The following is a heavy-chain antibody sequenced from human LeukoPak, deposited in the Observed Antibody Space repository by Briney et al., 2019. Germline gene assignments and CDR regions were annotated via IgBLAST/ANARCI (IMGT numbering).Heavy chain of an antibody. J-gene: IGHJ3*02. Sequence: PSQTLSLTCTVSGGSISSGSYYWSWIRQPAGKGLEWIGRIYTSGSTNYNPSLKSRVTISVDTSKNQFSLKLSSVTAADTAVYYCARTRGILGAFDIWGQGTMVTVSS. CDR2: IYTSGST. CDR3: ARTRGILGAFDI. D-gene: IGHD3-16*01. V-gene: IGHV4-61*02. CDR1: GGSISSGSYY.